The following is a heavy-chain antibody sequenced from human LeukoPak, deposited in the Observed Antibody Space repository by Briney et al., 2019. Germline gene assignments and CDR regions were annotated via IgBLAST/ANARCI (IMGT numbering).Heavy chain of an antibody. CDR2: IIPIFGTA. J-gene: IGHJ4*02. V-gene: IGHV1-69*05. CDR1: GGTFSSYA. Sequence: SVKVSCKASGGTFSSYAISWVRQAPGQGLEWMGGIIPIFGTANYAQKFQGRVTVTTDESTSTAYMELSSLRSEDTAVYYCARHLDYGGNSDCFDYWGQGTLVTVSS. CDR3: ARHLDYGGNSDCFDY. D-gene: IGHD4-23*01.